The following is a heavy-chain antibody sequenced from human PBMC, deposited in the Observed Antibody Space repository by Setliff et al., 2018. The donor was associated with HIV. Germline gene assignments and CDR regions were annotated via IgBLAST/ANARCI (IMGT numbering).Heavy chain of an antibody. CDR1: GYTFTSYD. D-gene: IGHD1-26*01. Sequence: ASVKVSCKASGYTFTSYDINWVRQATGQGLEWMGWMNPNSGIANYAQKLQGRVTFTRDTFASTAYMELSSLRSEDTAVYYCARPVGAMGFDPWGQGTLVTVSS. CDR3: ARPVGAMGFDP. CDR2: MNPNSGIA. J-gene: IGHJ5*02. V-gene: IGHV1-8*01.